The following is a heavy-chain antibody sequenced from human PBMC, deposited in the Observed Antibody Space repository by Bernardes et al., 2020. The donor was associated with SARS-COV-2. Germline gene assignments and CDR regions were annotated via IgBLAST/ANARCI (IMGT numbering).Heavy chain of an antibody. D-gene: IGHD3-3*01. Sequence: RGSLRLSCLASGFTFRSSRMTWVRQVPGKGREWVAYIIQDGSEKDHVDSVEGRFTISRDNSKNTLYLQMNSLSAEDTAIYYCAKGSFGVELLHDFDIWGQGTMVTVTS. CDR2: IIQDGSEK. CDR3: AKGSFGVELLHDFDI. CDR1: GFTFRSSR. J-gene: IGHJ3*02. V-gene: IGHV3-7*03.